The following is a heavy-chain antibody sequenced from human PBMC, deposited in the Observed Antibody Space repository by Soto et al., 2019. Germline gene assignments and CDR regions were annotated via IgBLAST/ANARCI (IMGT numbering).Heavy chain of an antibody. J-gene: IGHJ6*01. CDR1: GYAFTTYD. CDR3: GGGSMWSGGYGIDV. V-gene: IGHV1-8*01. CDR2: MNPNSGHT. Sequence: QVQLVQSGAEVKKPGASVKVSCKASGYAFTTYDINWVRQATGQGPEWMGWMNPNSGHTVYAQKFQGRVTVTRDTSISTAYMELSSMRSEDTAVYYCGGGSMWSGGYGIDVWGQGNRVTVSS. D-gene: IGHD3-10*01.